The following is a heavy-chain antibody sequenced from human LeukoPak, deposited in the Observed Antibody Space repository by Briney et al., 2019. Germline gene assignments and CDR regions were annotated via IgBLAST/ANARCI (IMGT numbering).Heavy chain of an antibody. V-gene: IGHV4-31*03. CDR3: ARGGYSYGTRSQFDY. Sequence: SETLSLTCTVSGGSISSGGYYWSWIRQHPGKGLEWIGYIYYSGSTYYNPSLKSRVTISVDTSKNQFSLKLSSVTAADTAVYYCARGGYSYGTRSQFDYWGQGTLVTVSS. J-gene: IGHJ4*02. CDR1: GGSISSGGYY. CDR2: IYYSGST. D-gene: IGHD5-18*01.